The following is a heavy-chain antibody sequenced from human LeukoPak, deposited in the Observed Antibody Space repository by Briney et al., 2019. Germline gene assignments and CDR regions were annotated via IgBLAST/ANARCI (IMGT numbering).Heavy chain of an antibody. CDR3: ARRPLGPVDY. CDR2: IYYSGST. Sequence: SETLSLTCTVSGGSISSSSYYWGSIRQPPGKGLEWIGSIYYSGSTYYNPSLKSRVTISVDTSKNQFSLKLSSVTAADTAVYYCARRPLGPVDYWGQGTLVTVSS. J-gene: IGHJ4*02. V-gene: IGHV4-39*01. CDR1: GGSISSSSYY. D-gene: IGHD7-27*01.